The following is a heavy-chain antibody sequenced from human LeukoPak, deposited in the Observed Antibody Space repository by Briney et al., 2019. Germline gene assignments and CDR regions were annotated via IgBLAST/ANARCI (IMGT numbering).Heavy chain of an antibody. CDR2: IYTSGST. D-gene: IGHD6-13*01. CDR1: GGSISSGGYY. J-gene: IGHJ5*02. V-gene: IGHV4-61*02. Sequence: SSQTLSLTCTVSGGSISSGGYYWSWLRQHPGKGLEWIGRIYTSGSTNYNPSLKSRVTMSVDTSKNQFSLKLSSVTAADTAVYYCARGTRWAAAAPNWFDPWGQGTLVTVSS. CDR3: ARGTRWAAAAPNWFDP.